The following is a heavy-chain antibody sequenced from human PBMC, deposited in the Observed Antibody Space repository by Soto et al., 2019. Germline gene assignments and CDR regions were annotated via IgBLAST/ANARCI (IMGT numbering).Heavy chain of an antibody. V-gene: IGHV3-30-3*01. CDR3: ARERITGTTPNFDY. CDR2: ISYDGSNK. D-gene: IGHD1-7*01. J-gene: IGHJ4*02. Sequence: QVQLVESGGGVVQPGRSLRLSCAASGFTFSSYAMHWVRQAPGKGLEWVAVISYDGSNKYYADSVKGRFTISRDNSKHTMYLQMNRLRAEDKAVDYFARERITGTTPNFDYWGQGTLVTVSS. CDR1: GFTFSSYA.